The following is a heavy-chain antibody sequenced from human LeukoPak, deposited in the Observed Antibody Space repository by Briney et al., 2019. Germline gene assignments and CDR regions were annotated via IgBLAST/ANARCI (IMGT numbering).Heavy chain of an antibody. D-gene: IGHD3-10*01. Sequence: GGSLRLSCAASGFTFTNAWMSWVRQAPGKGLDWVGRIKSESDGGTTDYAAPVEGRFTISRDDSKNTLHLQMNSLKTEDTAVYYCTTEKSSSDAFDIWGQGTMVTVSS. V-gene: IGHV3-15*01. CDR3: TTEKSSSDAFDI. J-gene: IGHJ3*02. CDR2: IKSESDGGTT. CDR1: GFTFTNAW.